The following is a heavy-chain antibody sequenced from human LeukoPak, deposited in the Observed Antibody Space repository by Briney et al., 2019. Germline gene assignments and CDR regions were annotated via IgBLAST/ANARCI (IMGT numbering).Heavy chain of an antibody. V-gene: IGHV4-4*02. CDR2: IYHDGST. J-gene: IGHJ4*02. CDR1: GGSISSNNW. D-gene: IGHD6-13*01. Sequence: SETLSLTCAVSGGSISSNNWWIWVRQSPEKGLEWIGEIYHDGSTNYNPSLKSRVTISVDRSKNQFSLKLSSVTAADTAVYYCAREIAAAVNDYWGQGTLVTVSS. CDR3: AREIAAAVNDY.